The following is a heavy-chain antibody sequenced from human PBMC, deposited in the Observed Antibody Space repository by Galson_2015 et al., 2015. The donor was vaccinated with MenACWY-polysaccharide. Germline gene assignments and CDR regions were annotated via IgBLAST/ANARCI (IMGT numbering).Heavy chain of an antibody. CDR3: ARERYDSGRQGDP. CDR1: GFSLSTSGTR. Sequence: PALVKPTQTLTLTCTFSGFSLSTSGTRVSWIRQAPGKALEWHARIDWDDAKFYSTSLKTRLTISKDTSKNQVVLTMTNMDLVDTATYFCARERYDSGRQGDPWGQGPLLPVSS. CDR2: IDWDDAK. D-gene: IGHD3-3*01. J-gene: IGHJ5*02. V-gene: IGHV2-70*04.